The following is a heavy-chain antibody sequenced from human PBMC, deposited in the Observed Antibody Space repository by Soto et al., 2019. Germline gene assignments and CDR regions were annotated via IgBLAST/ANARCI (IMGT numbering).Heavy chain of an antibody. CDR1: GFTFSNAY. D-gene: IGHD6-19*01. CDR2: IKSKTDGGTT. J-gene: IGHJ4*02. V-gene: IGHV3-15*01. Sequence: GGSLRLSCAASGFTFSNAYMSWVRQAPGKGLEWVGRIKSKTDGGTTDYAAPVKGRFTISRDDSENTLYLQMNSLKTEDTAVYYCARRRSGFFDYWGQGTLVTVSS. CDR3: ARRRSGFFDY.